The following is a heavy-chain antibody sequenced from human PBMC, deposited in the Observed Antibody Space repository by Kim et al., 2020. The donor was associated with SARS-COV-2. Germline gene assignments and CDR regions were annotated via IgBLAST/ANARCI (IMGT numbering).Heavy chain of an antibody. CDR2: IHYGGTN. CDR1: SGSIRNNNYY. V-gene: IGHV4-39*07. D-gene: IGHD1-26*01. Sequence: SETLSLTCTVSSGSIRNNNYYWGWVRQPPGKGLEWIGSIHYGGTNYFNPSLKRRVTISVDTSKNQFSLKLSSVTAADTAVYYCARLSVYWYFDLWGRGTLVTVSS. CDR3: ARLSVYWYFDL. J-gene: IGHJ2*01.